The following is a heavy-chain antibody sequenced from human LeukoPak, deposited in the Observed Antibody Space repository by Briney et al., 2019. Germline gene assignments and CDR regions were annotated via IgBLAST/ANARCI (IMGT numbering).Heavy chain of an antibody. CDR2: ITQDGGDT. CDR1: GFTLSNYW. Sequence: GGSLRLSCAASGFTLSNYWMKWVRQAPGKGLEWLAFITQDGGDTSYVDSVKDRFTLSISTAKNSVYLQMNSLRAEDTALYYCVAVGVEFWGPGALVTVSS. J-gene: IGHJ4*02. V-gene: IGHV3-7*01. D-gene: IGHD2-15*01. CDR3: VAVGVEF.